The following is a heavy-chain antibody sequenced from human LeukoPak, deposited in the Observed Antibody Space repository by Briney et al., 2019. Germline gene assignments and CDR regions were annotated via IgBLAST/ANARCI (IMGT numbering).Heavy chain of an antibody. V-gene: IGHV4-34*01. CDR1: GGSFSGYY. Sequence: SETLSLTCAVYGGSFSGYYWSWIRQPPGKGLEWIGEINHSGSTNYNPSLKSRVTISVDTSKNQFSLKLSSVTAADTAVYYCARHKKYYYGSGSTFDYWGQGTLVTVSS. J-gene: IGHJ4*02. CDR3: ARHKKYYYGSGSTFDY. CDR2: INHSGST. D-gene: IGHD3-10*01.